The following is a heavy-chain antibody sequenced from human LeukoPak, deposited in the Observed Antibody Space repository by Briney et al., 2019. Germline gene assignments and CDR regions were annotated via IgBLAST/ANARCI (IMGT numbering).Heavy chain of an antibody. J-gene: IGHJ4*02. CDR1: GFSFSNTA. V-gene: IGHV3-23*01. Sequence: GGSLRLSCEASGFSFSNTAMSWVRQAPGKGLEWVSAISGSGGSTYYADSVKGRFTISRDNSKNTLYLQMNSLRAEDTAVYYCAKEWRYSSSWYQYYFDYWGQGTLVTVSS. D-gene: IGHD6-13*01. CDR3: AKEWRYSSSWYQYYFDY. CDR2: ISGSGGST.